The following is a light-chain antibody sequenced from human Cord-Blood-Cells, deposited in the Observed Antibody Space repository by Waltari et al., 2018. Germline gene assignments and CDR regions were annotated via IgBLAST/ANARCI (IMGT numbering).Light chain of an antibody. Sequence: DIVMTQSPATLSVSPGERATLSCRASQSVSSNLAWYQQKPGQAPRLLIYGASTRAPGIPARFSGSVSGTEFTLTISSLQSEDFAVYYCQQYNNWPPWTFGQGTKVEIK. J-gene: IGKJ1*01. CDR1: QSVSSN. CDR2: GAS. CDR3: QQYNNWPPWT. V-gene: IGKV3-15*01.